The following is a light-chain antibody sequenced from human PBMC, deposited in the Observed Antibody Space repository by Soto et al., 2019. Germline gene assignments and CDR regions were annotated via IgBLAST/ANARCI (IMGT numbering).Light chain of an antibody. J-gene: IGKJ1*01. Sequence: IVMTQSPATLSVSPGERSTLSCRASQNIYSNVAWYQQRPGQAPRLLIYRASTRATGIPARFSGSGSGTEFTLTISSLQSEDFTVYSCLQYHNLWAFGQGTTVDIK. CDR1: QNIYSN. CDR2: RAS. V-gene: IGKV3-15*01. CDR3: LQYHNLWA.